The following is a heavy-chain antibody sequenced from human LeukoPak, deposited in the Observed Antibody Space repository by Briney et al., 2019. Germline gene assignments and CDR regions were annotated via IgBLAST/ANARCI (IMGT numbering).Heavy chain of an antibody. CDR2: ISNSGSTT. CDR1: RFTFSSYE. V-gene: IGHV3-48*03. Sequence: GGSLRLSCAASRFTFSSYEMNWVRQAPGQGLEWVSYISNSGSTTYYADSVKGRFTTSRDNAKNSLYLQMNSLRAEDTAVYYCARRGPYSSSWLVDYWGQGTLVTVSS. CDR3: ARRGPYSSSWLVDY. J-gene: IGHJ4*02. D-gene: IGHD6-13*01.